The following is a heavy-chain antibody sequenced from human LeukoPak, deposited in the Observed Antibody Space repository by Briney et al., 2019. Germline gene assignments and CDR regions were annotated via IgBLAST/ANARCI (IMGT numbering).Heavy chain of an antibody. CDR2: IYNSGTI. V-gene: IGHV4-4*07. Sequence: SETLSLTCTVSGGSISSYYWSWIRQPAGKGREWSGRIYNSGTINYNPSLTSRVTMSVDTSKNQFSLKMRSVTAADTAVYYCARANYDGSDYWGQGTLVTVSS. J-gene: IGHJ4*02. CDR1: GGSISSYY. CDR3: ARANYDGSDY. D-gene: IGHD3-22*01.